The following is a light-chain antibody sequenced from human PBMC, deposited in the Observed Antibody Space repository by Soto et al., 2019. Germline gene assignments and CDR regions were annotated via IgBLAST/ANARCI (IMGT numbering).Light chain of an antibody. J-gene: IGLJ2*01. Sequence: QLVPTQSPSASAYLGASVKLTCTLSTGHSSYAIAWHQQQPEKGPRYLMKLNSDGSHSKGDGIPDRFSGSSSGAERDLTISSLQSEDEADYYCQTWGTGIVVFGGGTKLTVL. CDR2: LNSDGSH. CDR1: TGHSSYA. V-gene: IGLV4-69*01. CDR3: QTWGTGIVV.